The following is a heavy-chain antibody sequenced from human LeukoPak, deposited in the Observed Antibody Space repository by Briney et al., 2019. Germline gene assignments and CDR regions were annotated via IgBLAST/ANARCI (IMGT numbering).Heavy chain of an antibody. CDR2: INAGNGNT. CDR3: AGSISSGWLLDY. V-gene: IGHV1-3*03. J-gene: IGHJ4*02. CDR1: GYTFTSYA. Sequence: ASVKLSCKASGYTFTSYAMHWVRQAPGQRLEWMGWINAGNGNTKYSQEFLGRVTITRDTYASTAYMELRSLRSEDMAVYCCAGSISSGWLLDYWGQGTLVTVSS. D-gene: IGHD6-19*01.